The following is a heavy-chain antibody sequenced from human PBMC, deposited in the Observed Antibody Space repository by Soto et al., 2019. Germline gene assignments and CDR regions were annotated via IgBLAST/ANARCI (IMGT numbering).Heavy chain of an antibody. J-gene: IGHJ5*02. Sequence: EVQLVESGGGLVKPGGSLRLSCAASGFTFSSYSMNWVRQAPGKGLEWVSSISSSSSYIYYAESVKGRFTISRDNAKNSLYLQMNSLRAEDTAVYYCARERLLMSSIADRYWFDPWGQGTLGTVSS. CDR2: ISSSSSYI. D-gene: IGHD6-6*01. CDR1: GFTFSSYS. CDR3: ARERLLMSSIADRYWFDP. V-gene: IGHV3-21*01.